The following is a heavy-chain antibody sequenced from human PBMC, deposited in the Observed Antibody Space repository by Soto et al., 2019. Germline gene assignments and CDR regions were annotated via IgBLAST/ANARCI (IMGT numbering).Heavy chain of an antibody. CDR2: ISSSGGST. CDR3: VPAYSSGWYENPSEYFQH. D-gene: IGHD6-19*01. V-gene: IGHV3-64D*08. CDR1: GFTFSSYA. J-gene: IGHJ1*01. Sequence: PGGSLRLSCSASGFTFSSYAMHWVRQAPGKGLEYVSAISSSGGSTYYADSVKGRFTISRDNSKNTLYLQMSSLRAEDTAVYYCVPAYSSGWYENPSEYFQHWGQGTLVTVSS.